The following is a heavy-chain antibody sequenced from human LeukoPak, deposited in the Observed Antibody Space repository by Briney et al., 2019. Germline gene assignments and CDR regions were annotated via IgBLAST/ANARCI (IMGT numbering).Heavy chain of an antibody. D-gene: IGHD2-21*01. CDR3: AGPRGGLRKLKNYYYYYYMDV. V-gene: IGHV4-34*01. Sequence: SETLSLTCAVYGGSFSGYYWSWIRQPPGKGLEWIGEINHSGSTNYNPSLKSRVTISVDTSKNQFSLKLSSVTAADTAVYYCAGPRGGLRKLKNYYYYYYMDVWGKGTTVTVSS. CDR1: GGSFSGYY. J-gene: IGHJ6*03. CDR2: INHSGST.